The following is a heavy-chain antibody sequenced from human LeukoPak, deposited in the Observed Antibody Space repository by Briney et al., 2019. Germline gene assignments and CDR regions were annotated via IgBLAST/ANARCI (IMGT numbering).Heavy chain of an antibody. CDR1: GGSISSSSYY. CDR2: IYYSGST. J-gene: IGHJ4*02. D-gene: IGHD3-3*01. Sequence: KPSEALSLTCTVSGGSISSSSYYWGWIRRPPGKGLEWIGSIYYSGSTYYNPSLKSRFTISVNTSKNQFSLKLSSVTAADTAVYYCAIFSRITIFGVVTPDNDYWGQGTLVTVSS. V-gene: IGHV4-39*01. CDR3: AIFSRITIFGVVTPDNDY.